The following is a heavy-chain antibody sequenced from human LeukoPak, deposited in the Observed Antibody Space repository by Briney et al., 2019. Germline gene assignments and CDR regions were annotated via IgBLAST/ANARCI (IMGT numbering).Heavy chain of an antibody. CDR1: GFTFSTYS. J-gene: IGHJ6*03. CDR3: AKDSSTRGNYYMDV. CDR2: INSGSFSI. Sequence: GGSLRLSCAASGFTFSTYSMHWVRQAPGKGLEWVSSINSGSFSIYYADSLKGRFTISRDNAKNSLYLQMNSLRAEDTALYYCAKDSSTRGNYYMDVWGKGTTVTISS. V-gene: IGHV3-21*04. D-gene: IGHD3-10*01.